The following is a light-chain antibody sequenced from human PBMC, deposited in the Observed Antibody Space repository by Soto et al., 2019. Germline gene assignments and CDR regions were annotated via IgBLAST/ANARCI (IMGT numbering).Light chain of an antibody. CDR3: QQYNNYCT. CDR1: QSISNW. Sequence: DIHMTQSPSTLSASVGDSVTITCRASQSISNWLAWYQQKPGKAPKLLIFDASTLESGVPSRFSGSGSGTEFTLTISGLQPDDFATYYCQQYNNYCTFGQGTKLEIQ. CDR2: DAS. J-gene: IGKJ2*01. V-gene: IGKV1-5*01.